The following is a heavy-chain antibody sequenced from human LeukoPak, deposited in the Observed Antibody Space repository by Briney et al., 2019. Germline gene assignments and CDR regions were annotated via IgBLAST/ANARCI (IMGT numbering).Heavy chain of an antibody. CDR2: ITRSGNNI. V-gene: IGHV3-11*04. J-gene: IGHJ5*02. Sequence: GGSLRLSCAASGFTFSDYYMSWIRQAPGKGLEWVSYITRSGNNIYYADSVKGRFTISRDNAKNSLYLQMNSLRAEDTAVYYCARGIDYGGKCWFDPWGQGTLVTVSS. D-gene: IGHD4-23*01. CDR1: GFTFSDYY. CDR3: ARGIDYGGKCWFDP.